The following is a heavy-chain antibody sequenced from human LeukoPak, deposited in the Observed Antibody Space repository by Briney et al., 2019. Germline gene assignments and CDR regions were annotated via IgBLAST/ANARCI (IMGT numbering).Heavy chain of an antibody. D-gene: IGHD6-19*01. J-gene: IGHJ4*02. CDR3: AREGLQWLVQYYFDY. Sequence: GGSLRLSCAASGFTFSSYAMSWVRQAPGKGLEWVSLISGSGGSTYYADSVKGRFTISRDNSKNTLYLQMSSLRAEDTAVYYCAREGLQWLVQYYFDYWGQGTLVTVSS. CDR1: GFTFSSYA. CDR2: ISGSGGST. V-gene: IGHV3-23*01.